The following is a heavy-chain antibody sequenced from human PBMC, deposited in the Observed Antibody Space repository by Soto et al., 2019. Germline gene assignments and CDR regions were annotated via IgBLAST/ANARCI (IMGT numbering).Heavy chain of an antibody. CDR2: IYWDDDK. V-gene: IGHV2-5*02. Sequence: KESGPTLVKPTQTLTLTCTFSGFSLSTSGVGVGWIRQPPGKALEWLALIYWDDDKRYSPSLKSRLTITKDTSKNQVVLTMTNMDPVDTATYYCAHRSITIFGGGAFDNWGQGTMVTVSS. D-gene: IGHD3-3*01. CDR1: GFSLSTSGVG. J-gene: IGHJ3*02. CDR3: AHRSITIFGGGAFDN.